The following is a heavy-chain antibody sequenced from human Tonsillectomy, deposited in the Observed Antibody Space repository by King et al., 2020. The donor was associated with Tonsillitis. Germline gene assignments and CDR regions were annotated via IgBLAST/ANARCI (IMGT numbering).Heavy chain of an antibody. CDR1: GFTFSSYE. D-gene: IGHD2-2*01. V-gene: IGHV3-48*03. Sequence: VQLVESGGGLVQPGGSLRLSCAASGFTFSSYEMNCVRQAPGKGLEWVSYISSSGSTIYYTDSVKGRFTISRDNAKNSLYLQMNSLRAEDTAVYYCARISNTSSLAFDIWGQGTMVTVSS. CDR3: ARISNTSSLAFDI. J-gene: IGHJ3*02. CDR2: ISSSGSTI.